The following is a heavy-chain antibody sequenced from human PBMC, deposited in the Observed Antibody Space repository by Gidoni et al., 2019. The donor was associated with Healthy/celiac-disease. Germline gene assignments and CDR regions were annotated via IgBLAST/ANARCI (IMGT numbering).Heavy chain of an antibody. Sequence: EVQLVESGGGLVKPGGSLRLSCAASGFTFSSYSMNWVRQAPGKGLEWVSSISSSSSYIYYADSVKGRFTISRDNAKNSLYLQMNSLRAEDTAVYYCARDGAYCGGDCLNFDYWGQGTLVTVSS. V-gene: IGHV3-21*01. D-gene: IGHD2-21*01. J-gene: IGHJ4*02. CDR2: ISSSSSYI. CDR3: ARDGAYCGGDCLNFDY. CDR1: GFTFSSYS.